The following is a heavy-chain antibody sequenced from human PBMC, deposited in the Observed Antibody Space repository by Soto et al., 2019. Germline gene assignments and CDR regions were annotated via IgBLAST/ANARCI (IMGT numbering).Heavy chain of an antibody. CDR2: VKPDGSER. CDR3: ARQQS. V-gene: IGHV3-7*05. D-gene: IGHD6-13*01. CDR1: GFTFSRHW. Sequence: EVQLVESGGGLVQPGGSLRLSCAASGFTFSRHWMSWVRRAPGKGLEWVANVKPDGSERYYADSVKGRFTISRDNAKDSLYLQMDNLRAEDTAVYYCARQQSWGQGTLVTVSS. J-gene: IGHJ4*02.